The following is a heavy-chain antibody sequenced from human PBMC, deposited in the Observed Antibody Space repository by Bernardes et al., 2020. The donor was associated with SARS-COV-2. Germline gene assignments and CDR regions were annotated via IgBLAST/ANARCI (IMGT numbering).Heavy chain of an antibody. D-gene: IGHD3-16*01. J-gene: IGHJ4*02. CDR1: GYSLSSYW. V-gene: IGHV5-51*01. Sequence: GAYLKTSRHGSGYSLSSYWIGWVRQVPGRGPEWMAIIYPGNSDTRYSPSFQGQVTIPVDNSISTAYLQWSSLKAPDTAMYYCATTWGGEWGQGTLVTVSS. CDR3: ATTWGGE. CDR2: IYPGNSDT.